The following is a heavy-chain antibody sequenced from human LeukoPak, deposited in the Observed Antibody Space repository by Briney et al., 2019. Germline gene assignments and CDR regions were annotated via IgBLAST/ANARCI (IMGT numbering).Heavy chain of an antibody. CDR2: INPSGGST. Sequence: ASVKVSCKASGYTLTSYYMHWVRQAPGQGLEWMGRINPSGGSTSYAQKFQGRVTMTRDTSTSTVYMELSSLRSEDTAVYYCATVASGSYSYFDYWGQGTLVTVSS. J-gene: IGHJ4*02. CDR1: GYTLTSYY. D-gene: IGHD1-26*01. CDR3: ATVASGSYSYFDY. V-gene: IGHV1-46*01.